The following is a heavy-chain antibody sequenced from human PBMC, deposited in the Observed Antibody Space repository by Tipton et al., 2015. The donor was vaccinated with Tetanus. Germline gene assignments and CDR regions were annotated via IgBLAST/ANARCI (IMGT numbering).Heavy chain of an antibody. D-gene: IGHD5/OR15-5a*01. CDR2: LWFDGGDE. J-gene: IGHJ4*02. CDR3: ARLREIVSRSGWAFDY. Sequence: SLRLSCAASGFTFRSYGMHWVRQAPGKGLEWVAVLWFDGGDEYYADSVKGRFTISRDNSKNTVYLQMNSLRAEDTAVYYCARLREIVSRSGWAFDYWGQGILVTVSS. CDR1: GFTFRSYG. V-gene: IGHV3-33*01.